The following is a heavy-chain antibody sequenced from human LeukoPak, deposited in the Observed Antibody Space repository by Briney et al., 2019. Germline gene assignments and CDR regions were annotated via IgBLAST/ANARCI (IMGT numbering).Heavy chain of an antibody. D-gene: IGHD3-10*01. V-gene: IGHV1-69*13. CDR1: GGTFSSYA. CDR3: ARESHLGVRGFDY. J-gene: IGHJ4*02. CDR2: IIPIFGTA. Sequence: GASVKVSCTASGGTFSSYAISWVRQAPGQGLEWMGGIIPIFGTANYAQKFQGRVTITADESTSTAYMELSSLRSEDTAVYYCARESHLGVRGFDYWGQGTLVTVSS.